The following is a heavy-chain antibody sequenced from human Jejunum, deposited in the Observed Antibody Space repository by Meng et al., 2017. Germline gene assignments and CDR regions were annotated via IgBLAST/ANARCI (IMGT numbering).Heavy chain of an antibody. V-gene: IGHV4-59*02. Sequence: SETLSLTCTVSGGSVSGHYWSWIRQPPGKGLEWIGHIYYSGNTNYNPSLKSRVTISVDTPENQFFLQLNSVTAADTAVYYCASAGSSGWYWFFVLWGRGTLVTVSS. D-gene: IGHD6-19*01. CDR1: GGSVSGHY. J-gene: IGHJ2*01. CDR2: IYYSGNT. CDR3: ASAGSSGWYWFFVL.